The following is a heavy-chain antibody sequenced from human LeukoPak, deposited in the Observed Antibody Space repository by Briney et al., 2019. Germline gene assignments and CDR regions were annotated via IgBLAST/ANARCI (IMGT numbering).Heavy chain of an antibody. CDR2: ISPGSDFT. J-gene: IGHJ4*02. V-gene: IGHV3-21*06. CDR3: ARGDSAPYFLPSRLPY. Sequence: GGSLRLSCAASGFFFGDFGMNWVRQSPGKGLEWVSSISPGSDFTYYADSMKGRFTISRDNAKSSLYLQMNSLRADDTAVYYCARGDSAPYFLPSRLPYWGQGVLVTVSS. CDR1: GFFFGDFG. D-gene: IGHD3-22*01.